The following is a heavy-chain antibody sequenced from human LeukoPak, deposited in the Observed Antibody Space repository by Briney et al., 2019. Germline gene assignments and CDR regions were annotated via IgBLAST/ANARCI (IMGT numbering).Heavy chain of an antibody. CDR3: ARNVSADFSNRHHKWFDP. CDR1: GHSMISDYY. J-gene: IGHJ5*02. V-gene: IGHV4-38-2*01. Sequence: SETLSLTCGVSGHSMISDYYWGWIRQPPGKGLEWIGSIYHSGSTHYNPSLKSRVTISVDTSKNQFSLKLSSVTASDTVIYYCARNVSADFSNRHHKWFDPWGQGTLVTVSS. D-gene: IGHD2-8*01. CDR2: IYHSGST.